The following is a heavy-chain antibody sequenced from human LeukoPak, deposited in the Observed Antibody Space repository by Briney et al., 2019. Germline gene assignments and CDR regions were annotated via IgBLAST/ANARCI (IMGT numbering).Heavy chain of an antibody. D-gene: IGHD3-22*01. J-gene: IGHJ4*02. CDR1: GYTFTGYY. CDR2: INPNSGGT. CDR3: ARSGAYYYDSSGYYADY. Sequence: ASVKVSCKASGYTFTGYYMHWVRQAPGQGLEWMGWINPNSGGTNYAQKFQGRVTMTRDTSISTAYMELSRLRSDDTAVYYCARSGAYYYDSSGYYADYWGQGTLVTASS. V-gene: IGHV1-2*02.